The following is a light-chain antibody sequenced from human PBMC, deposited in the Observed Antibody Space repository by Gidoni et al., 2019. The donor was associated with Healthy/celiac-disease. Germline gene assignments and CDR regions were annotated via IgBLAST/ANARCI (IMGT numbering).Light chain of an antibody. CDR1: QDISNY. CDR2: DAS. V-gene: IGKV1-33*01. J-gene: IGKJ4*01. Sequence: DIQMTQSQSSLSASVGDRVTITCQASQDISNYLNWYQQKPGKAPKLLIYDASNLETGVPSRFSGSGSGTDLTFTISSLQPEDIATYYCQQYDNLPLTFGGXTKVEIK. CDR3: QQYDNLPLT.